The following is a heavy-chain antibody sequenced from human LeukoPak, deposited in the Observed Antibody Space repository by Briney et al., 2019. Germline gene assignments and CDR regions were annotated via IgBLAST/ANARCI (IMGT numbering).Heavy chain of an antibody. J-gene: IGHJ4*02. D-gene: IGHD6-19*01. V-gene: IGHV3-21*01. CDR1: GFTFSSYS. Sequence: GGSLRLSCAASGFTFSSYSMNWVRRAPGKGLEWVSSISSSSSYIYYADSEKGRFTISRDNAKNSLYLQMNSLRAEDTAVYYCAMGIAVAGYEIDYWGQGTLVTVSS. CDR2: ISSSSSYI. CDR3: AMGIAVAGYEIDY.